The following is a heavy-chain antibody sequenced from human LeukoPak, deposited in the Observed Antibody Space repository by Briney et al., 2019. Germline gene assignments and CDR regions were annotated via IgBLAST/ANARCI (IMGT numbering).Heavy chain of an antibody. CDR1: GFTFSDYW. V-gene: IGHV3-74*01. CDR3: ATCVAVPGLPDS. Sequence: GGSLRLSCAASGFTFSDYWMYWDRQAPGKGLVWVSRINSDDSSTSYADSVQGRFTISRDNAKNTLYLQMNSLRAEDTAVYYCATCVAVPGLPDSWGQGTLVHVSS. J-gene: IGHJ4*02. D-gene: IGHD6-19*01. CDR2: INSDDSST.